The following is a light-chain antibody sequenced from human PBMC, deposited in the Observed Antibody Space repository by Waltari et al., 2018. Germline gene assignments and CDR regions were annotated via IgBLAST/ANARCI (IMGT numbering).Light chain of an antibody. Sequence: DIQLTQSPSFLSASVGDRVTITCRASQGISSSLAWYQQKPGKAPELLIYAASTLQSGVPSRFSGSGSGTEFTLTISSLQPEDFATYFCQQADSFPRTFGPGTKVEMK. J-gene: IGKJ3*01. CDR1: QGISSS. CDR2: AAS. V-gene: IGKV1-9*01. CDR3: QQADSFPRT.